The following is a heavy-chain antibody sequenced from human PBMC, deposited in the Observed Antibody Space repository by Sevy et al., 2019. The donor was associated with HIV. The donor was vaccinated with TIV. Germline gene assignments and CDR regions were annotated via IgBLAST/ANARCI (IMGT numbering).Heavy chain of an antibody. CDR3: AKRTTQLVDY. CDR2: ISGSGGSR. CDR1: GFTFSSYA. J-gene: IGHJ4*02. Sequence: GGSLRLSCAASGFTFSSYAMSWVRQAPGKGLEWVSVISGSGGSRYYAEAVKGRFTISGDNSKNTLYLQMNSLRAEDTAVYYCAKRTTQLVDYWGQGTLVTVSS. D-gene: IGHD6-6*01. V-gene: IGHV3-23*01.